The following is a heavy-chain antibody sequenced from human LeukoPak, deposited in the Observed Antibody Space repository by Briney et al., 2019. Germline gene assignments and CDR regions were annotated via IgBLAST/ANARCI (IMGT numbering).Heavy chain of an antibody. J-gene: IGHJ5*02. D-gene: IGHD3-22*01. V-gene: IGHV1-46*01. CDR2: INPRGGST. Sequence: ASVKVSCKASGYTFTSHFMHWVRQAPGQGLEWMGIINPRGGSTSYTQKFQGRVTMTRDTSTSTVYMELSSLRSEDTAVYYCARFQAPYYYDSSGYGFDPWGQGTLVTVSS. CDR3: ARFQAPYYYDSSGYGFDP. CDR1: GYTFTSHF.